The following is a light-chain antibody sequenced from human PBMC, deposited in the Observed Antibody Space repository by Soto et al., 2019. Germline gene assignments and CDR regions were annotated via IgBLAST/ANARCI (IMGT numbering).Light chain of an antibody. CDR2: GAS. J-gene: IGKJ5*01. CDR1: QGISTS. Sequence: DIQMTQSPSSLSASVGDRVTITCRARQGISTSLVWYQQKPEEAPKSLIYGASSLQSGVPPRFSGSGSGTDFTLTISSLQPEDFATYYCQQYKSYPITFGQGTRLEI. CDR3: QQYKSYPIT. V-gene: IGKV1D-16*02.